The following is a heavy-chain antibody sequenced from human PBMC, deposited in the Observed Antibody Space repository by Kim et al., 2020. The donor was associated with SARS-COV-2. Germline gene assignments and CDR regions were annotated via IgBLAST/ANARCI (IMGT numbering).Heavy chain of an antibody. J-gene: IGHJ4*01. Sequence: GGSLRLSCAASGFTVSSNYMSWVRQAPGKGLEWVSVIYSGGSTYSADYVKARFTISTVNSNDTLYTQMHSLSAVDTAVSYCSCGATVRGVITVYFHYWC. V-gene: IGHV3-53*01. CDR1: GFTVSSNY. CDR2: IYSGGST. D-gene: IGHD3-10*01. CDR3: SCGATVRGVITVYFHY.